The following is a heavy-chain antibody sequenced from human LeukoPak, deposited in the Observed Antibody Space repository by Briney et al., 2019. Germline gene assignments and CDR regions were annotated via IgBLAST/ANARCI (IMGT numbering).Heavy chain of an antibody. CDR3: AGRTVVTDRSDDF. CDR1: GGSFSDYY. CDR2: INHSRST. J-gene: IGHJ4*02. Sequence: PSETLTLTCAVYGGSFSDYYWSWLRQPPGKGLEWIGEINHSRSTSYNPSLKSRVTISVDTSKNQFSLNLNSVTAADTAVYYCAGRTVVTDRSDDFWGQGTLVTVSS. V-gene: IGHV4-34*01. D-gene: IGHD2-15*01.